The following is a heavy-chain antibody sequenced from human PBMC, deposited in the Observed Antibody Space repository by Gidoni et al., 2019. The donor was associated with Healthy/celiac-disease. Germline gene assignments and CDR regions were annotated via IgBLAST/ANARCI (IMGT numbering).Heavy chain of an antibody. V-gene: IGHV3-73*02. D-gene: IGHD1-26*01. Sequence: EVQLVESGGGLAQPGGSLKLSCAAPGLPFSGSAMHWVRQASGKGLEWVGRIRSKANSYATAYAASVKGRFTISRDDSKNTAYLQMNSLKTEDTAVYYCTRRVGATIWFDPWGQGTLVTVSS. CDR2: IRSKANSYAT. J-gene: IGHJ5*02. CDR3: TRRVGATIWFDP. CDR1: GLPFSGSA.